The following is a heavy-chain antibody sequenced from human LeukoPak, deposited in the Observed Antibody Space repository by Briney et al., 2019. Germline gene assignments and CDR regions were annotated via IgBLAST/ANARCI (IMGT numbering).Heavy chain of an antibody. CDR3: AREDGDYVVPYDAFDI. Sequence: ASVKVSCKASGGTFSSYAISWVRQAPGQGLEWMGGIIPIFDTANYAQKFQGRVTITADESTSTAYMELSSLRSEDTAVYYCAREDGDYVVPYDAFDIWGQGTMVTVSS. CDR2: IIPIFDTA. D-gene: IGHD4-17*01. J-gene: IGHJ3*02. V-gene: IGHV1-69*13. CDR1: GGTFSSYA.